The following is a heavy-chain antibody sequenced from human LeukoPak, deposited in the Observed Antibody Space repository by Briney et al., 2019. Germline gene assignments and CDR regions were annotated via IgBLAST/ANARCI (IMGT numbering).Heavy chain of an antibody. CDR1: GFTFSDYS. CDR3: ARDHNWAFDS. J-gene: IGHJ4*02. Sequence: GGSLRLSCAASGFTFSDYSMNWVRRAPGRGLEWISYIGLASGFVSYADSVKGRFTISSDTARNSVYLQMNSLRAEDTAVYYCARDHNWAFDSWGQGTLVTVSS. D-gene: IGHD1-20*01. CDR2: IGLASGFV. V-gene: IGHV3-21*05.